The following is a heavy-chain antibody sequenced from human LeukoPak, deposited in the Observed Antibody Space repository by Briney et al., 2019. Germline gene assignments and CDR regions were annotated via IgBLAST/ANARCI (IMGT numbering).Heavy chain of an antibody. CDR1: VFTFSSYV. CDR2: ISGNGATT. Sequence: GGSLRLSCAASVFTFSSYVMSWVCQAPGKGLEWVSGISGNGATTYYTDSVKGRFTISRDNSKNTLYLQGDSLRAEDTALYYCAVGPRQKRGLSTYWGQGTLVIVSS. J-gene: IGHJ4*02. D-gene: IGHD3/OR15-3a*01. V-gene: IGHV3-23*01. CDR3: AVGPRQKRGLSTY.